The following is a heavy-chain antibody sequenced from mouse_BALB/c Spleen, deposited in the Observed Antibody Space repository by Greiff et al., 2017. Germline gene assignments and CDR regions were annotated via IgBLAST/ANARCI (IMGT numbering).Heavy chain of an antibody. CDR1: GFTFSSYA. Sequence: EVQGVESGGGLVKPGGSLKLSCAASGFTFSSYAMSWVRQSPEKRLEWVAEISSGGSYTYYPDTVTGRFTISRDNAKDTLYLEMSSLRSEDTAMYYCARDRNTATGFAYWGQGTLVTVSA. V-gene: IGHV5-9-4*01. D-gene: IGHD1-2*01. CDR3: ARDRNTATGFAY. J-gene: IGHJ3*01. CDR2: ISSGGSYT.